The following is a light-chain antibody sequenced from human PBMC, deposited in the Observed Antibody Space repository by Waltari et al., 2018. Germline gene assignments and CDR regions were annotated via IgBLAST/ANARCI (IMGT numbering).Light chain of an antibody. J-gene: IGLJ3*02. CDR1: SSDLGSYKY. Sequence: QSALTQPPSASGSPGQSVTISCTGTSSDLGSYKYVSWYQHHPGKAPKLIIYDVSKRPAGGSDRCSGSKSGSTASRTVSGLQAEDGADYYCSSYGGSNNFVLFGGGTKLTVL. CDR2: DVS. V-gene: IGLV2-8*01. CDR3: SSYGGSNNFVL.